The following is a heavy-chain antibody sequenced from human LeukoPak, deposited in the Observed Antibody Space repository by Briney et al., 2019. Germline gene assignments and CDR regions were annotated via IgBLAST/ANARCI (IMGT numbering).Heavy chain of an antibody. J-gene: IGHJ3*02. V-gene: IGHV3-23*01. CDR1: GFHFSKYD. CDR3: AKADTYDSNSSGYPDAIDM. Sequence: GGSLRLSCAASGFHFSKYDMSWVRQAPGKGLEWVSEIKGRFTISRDNSKSAVYLQLDSLRVEDTATYYCAKADTYDSNSSGYPDAIDMWGQGTMVIVSS. D-gene: IGHD3-22*01.